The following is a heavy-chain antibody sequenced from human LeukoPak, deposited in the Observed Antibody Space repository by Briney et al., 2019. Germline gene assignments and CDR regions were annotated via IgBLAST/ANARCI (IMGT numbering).Heavy chain of an antibody. J-gene: IGHJ6*03. CDR3: AKDESPAYYYYYMDV. Sequence: GGSLRLSCAASGLTFDDYAMHSVRQAPGKGLEWVSGISWNSGSIGYADSVKGRFTISRDNAKNSLYLQMNSLRAEDTALYYCAKDESPAYYYYYMDVWGKGTTVTVSS. CDR2: ISWNSGSI. D-gene: IGHD2-15*01. CDR1: GLTFDDYA. V-gene: IGHV3-9*01.